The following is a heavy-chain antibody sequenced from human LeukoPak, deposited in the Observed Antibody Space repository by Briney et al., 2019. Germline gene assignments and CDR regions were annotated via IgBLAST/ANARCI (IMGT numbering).Heavy chain of an antibody. Sequence: GGSLRLSCAASGLTFSSYAMSWVRQAPGKGLEWVSAISGSGGSTYYADSVKGRFTISRDNSKNTLYLQMNSLRAEDTAVYYCAKAMWQQLGYYYGMDVWGQGTTVTVSS. D-gene: IGHD6-13*01. CDR3: AKAMWQQLGYYYGMDV. J-gene: IGHJ6*02. CDR2: ISGSGGST. CDR1: GLTFSSYA. V-gene: IGHV3-23*01.